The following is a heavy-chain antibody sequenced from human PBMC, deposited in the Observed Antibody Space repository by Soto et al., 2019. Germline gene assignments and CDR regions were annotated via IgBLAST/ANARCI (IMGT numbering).Heavy chain of an antibody. D-gene: IGHD7-27*01. CDR3: ARDLSWGSNWYYYMDV. J-gene: IGHJ6*03. CDR1: GFILSDCA. CDR2: ISSSSSVI. Sequence: GGSLRLSFATSGFILSDCAMNWVRQAQGKGLEWVSYISSSSSVIDYADSVKGRFTVSRDNARNSLYLQMNSLRAEDTAVYYCARDLSWGSNWYYYMDVWGKGTTVNVSS. V-gene: IGHV3-48*01.